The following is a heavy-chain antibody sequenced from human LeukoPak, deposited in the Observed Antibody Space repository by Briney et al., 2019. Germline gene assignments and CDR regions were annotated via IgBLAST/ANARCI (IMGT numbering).Heavy chain of an antibody. Sequence: SSETLSLTCTVSGVSIFSYYWTWIRQPPGQGLEWIGYIHYSGTTNYNPSLKSRVSISIDTSKSQFSLKLISATAADTAIYYCATGRSIRYFDYWGQGTLLSVSS. CDR2: IHYSGTT. D-gene: IGHD3-9*01. V-gene: IGHV4-59*08. CDR3: ATGRSIRYFDY. J-gene: IGHJ4*02. CDR1: GVSIFSYY.